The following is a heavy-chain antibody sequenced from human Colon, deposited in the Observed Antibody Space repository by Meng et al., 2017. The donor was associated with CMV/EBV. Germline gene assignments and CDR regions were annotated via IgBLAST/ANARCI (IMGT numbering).Heavy chain of an antibody. J-gene: IGHJ6*02. CDR2: INPNTGTP. Sequence: ASVKVSCKASGYAFIGYYIHWLRQAPGRGLEWMGWINPNTGTPKYSQKFQGRVTVTRVPSISTTYMELGSLTSDDTAVYYCARGGARDYGVEVAAHWDYYYGVDVWGQGTTVTV. D-gene: IGHD3-3*01. CDR1: GYAFIGYY. V-gene: IGHV1-2*02. CDR3: ARGGARDYGVEVAAHWDYYYGVDV.